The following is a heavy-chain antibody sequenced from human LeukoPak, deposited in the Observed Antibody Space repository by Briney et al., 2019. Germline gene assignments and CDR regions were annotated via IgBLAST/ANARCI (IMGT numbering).Heavy chain of an antibody. D-gene: IGHD3-22*01. CDR1: GYIFTSYY. V-gene: IGHV1-46*01. CDR3: ARGRNYYDSSGYYYEGDAFDI. CDR2: INPSGGSI. Sequence: ASVKVSCKASGYIFTSYYMYWVRQAPGQGLEWMGIINPSGGSIRYAQKFQGRVTMTRDTSTSTVYMELSSLRSEDTAVYYCARGRNYYDSSGYYYEGDAFDIWGQGTMVTASS. J-gene: IGHJ3*02.